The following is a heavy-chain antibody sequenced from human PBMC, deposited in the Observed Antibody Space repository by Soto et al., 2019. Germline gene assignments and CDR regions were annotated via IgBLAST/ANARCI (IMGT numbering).Heavy chain of an antibody. J-gene: IGHJ4*02. CDR1: GGSISSYY. D-gene: IGHD4-17*01. CDR3: ARASPYGDYALDY. V-gene: IGHV4-59*01. Sequence: SETLSLTCSVSGGSISSYYWIWIRQPPGKGLEWIGYISYSGSTNYNPSLKSRPTISVDTSKNQFSLKLRSVTAADTAVYYCARASPYGDYALDYWGQGTLVTVSS. CDR2: ISYSGST.